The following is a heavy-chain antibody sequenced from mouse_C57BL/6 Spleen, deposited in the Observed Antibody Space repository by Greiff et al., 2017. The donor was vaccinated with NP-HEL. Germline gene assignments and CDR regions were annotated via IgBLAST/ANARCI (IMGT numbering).Heavy chain of an antibody. CDR1: GYTFTSYW. Sequence: VQLQQPGAELVKPGASVKLSCKASGYTFTSYWMHWVKQRPGRGLAWLGRIDPNSGGHKYNEKFKSKATLTVDKPSSTAYMQLSSLTSEDSAVYYCARRFSTTVGGFAYWGQGTLVTVSA. CDR2: IDPNSGGH. CDR3: ARRFSTTVGGFAY. V-gene: IGHV1-72*01. D-gene: IGHD1-1*01. J-gene: IGHJ3*01.